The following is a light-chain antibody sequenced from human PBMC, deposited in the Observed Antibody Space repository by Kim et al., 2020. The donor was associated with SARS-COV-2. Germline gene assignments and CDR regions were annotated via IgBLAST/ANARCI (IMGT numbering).Light chain of an antibody. V-gene: IGKV3-20*01. CDR1: QSGPRPR. CDR2: SAS. J-gene: IGKJ2*01. CDR3: QHYGGSFT. Sequence: PGDSATLYCKTRQSGPRPRLNWSQQRPGPAPLHLIYSASSSATGIPDRFNGSGYGTDFHLNISRLEPEDCVVYYGQHYGGSFTFGQGTKLEI.